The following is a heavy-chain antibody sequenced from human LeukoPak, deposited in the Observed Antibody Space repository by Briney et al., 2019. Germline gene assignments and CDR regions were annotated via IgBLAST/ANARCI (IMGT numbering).Heavy chain of an antibody. CDR1: GGSFSGYY. J-gene: IGHJ4*02. Sequence: SETLSLTCAVYGGSFSGYYWSWIRQPPGKGLEWIGEINHSGSTNYNPSPKSRVTISVDTSKNQFSLKLSSVTAADTAVYYCARAPPGRKNSSGYYYAFDYWGQGTLVTVSS. D-gene: IGHD3-22*01. CDR3: ARAPPGRKNSSGYYYAFDY. V-gene: IGHV4-34*01. CDR2: INHSGST.